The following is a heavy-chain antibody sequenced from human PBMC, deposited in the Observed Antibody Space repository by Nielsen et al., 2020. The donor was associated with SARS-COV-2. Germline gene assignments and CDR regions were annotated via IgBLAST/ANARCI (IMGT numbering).Heavy chain of an antibody. V-gene: IGHV4-34*01. D-gene: IGHD3-10*01. CDR1: GGSFSGYY. CDR2: INHSGST. J-gene: IGHJ6*02. Sequence: GSLRLSCAVYGGSFSGYYWSWIRQPPGKGLEWIGEINHSGSTNYNPSLKSRVTTSVDTSKNQFSLKLLSVTAAATAVYYCARQDINMGRGGHSMDVWGQGKTVTVSS. CDR3: ARQDINMGRGGHSMDV.